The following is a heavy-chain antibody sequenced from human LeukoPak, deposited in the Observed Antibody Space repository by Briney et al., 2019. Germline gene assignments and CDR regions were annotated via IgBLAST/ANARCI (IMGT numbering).Heavy chain of an antibody. CDR2: ISGSGGST. Sequence: GGSLRLSCAASGFKFEDYAMHWVRQAPGKGLEWVSAISGSGGSTYYADSVKGRFTISRDNSKNTLYLQMNSLRAEDTAVYYCAKDRSEMATILGDRDAFDIWGQGTMVTVSS. CDR3: AKDRSEMATILGDRDAFDI. D-gene: IGHD5-24*01. J-gene: IGHJ3*02. CDR1: GFKFEDYA. V-gene: IGHV3-23*01.